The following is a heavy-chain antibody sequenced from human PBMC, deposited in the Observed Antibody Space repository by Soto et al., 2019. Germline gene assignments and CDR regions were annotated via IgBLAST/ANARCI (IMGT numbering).Heavy chain of an antibody. J-gene: IGHJ4*02. CDR2: INSDGSTT. CDR1: GFTFSTYW. Sequence: EVQLVESGGGLVQPGGSLRLSCAASGFTFSTYWMHWVRQAPGKGLVWVSRINSDGSTTSYADSVKGRFTISRDNAKNTXXLKMNSLRAGDTAVYYCGRGVYCSGGSCFPIGIDYWGQGTLVTVSS. V-gene: IGHV3-74*01. D-gene: IGHD2-15*01. CDR3: GRGVYCSGGSCFPIGIDY.